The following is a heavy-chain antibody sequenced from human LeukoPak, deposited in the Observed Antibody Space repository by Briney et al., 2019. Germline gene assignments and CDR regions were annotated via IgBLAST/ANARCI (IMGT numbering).Heavy chain of an antibody. D-gene: IGHD4-17*01. CDR1: GFTSSSHW. CDR2: IMQDGSEK. V-gene: IGHV3-7*01. J-gene: IGHJ3*01. CDR3: ARESTKYGAYVSGFDF. Sequence: GGSLRLSCIASGFTSSSHWMNWVRQAPGKGLEWVANIMQDGSEKYYVDSVKGRFIISRDNAKSSLYLQMNSLRAEDTAVYYCARESTKYGAYVSGFDFWGQGTMVTVSS.